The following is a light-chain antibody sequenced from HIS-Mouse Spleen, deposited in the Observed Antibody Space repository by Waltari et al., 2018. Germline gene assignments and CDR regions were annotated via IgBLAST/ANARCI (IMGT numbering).Light chain of an antibody. CDR2: DVS. J-gene: IGLJ2*01. CDR1: SSDVGGYHY. CDR3: CSYAGSYPVV. V-gene: IGLV2-11*01. Sequence: QSALTQPRSVSGSPGQSVTISCTGTSSDVGGYHYVSWYQQHPGKAPTLMIYDVSKRPSGVPDRFSGSKSGNTASMTISGLQAEDEADYYCCSYAGSYPVVFGGGTKLTVL.